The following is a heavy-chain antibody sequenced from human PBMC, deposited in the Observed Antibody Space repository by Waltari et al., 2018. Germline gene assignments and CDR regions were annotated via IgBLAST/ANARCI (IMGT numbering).Heavy chain of an antibody. D-gene: IGHD3-22*01. V-gene: IGHV1-2*02. CDR2: INPNCGGT. CDR3: ARGGRYYYDSSGYYPLDY. Sequence: QVQLVQSGAEVKKPGASVKVSCKASGSTFTGYYMHWVRQAPGHGLEWMGWINPNCGGTNYAQKFQGRVTMTRDTSISTAYMELSRLRSDDTAVYYCARGGRYYYDSSGYYPLDYWGQGTLVTVSS. CDR1: GSTFTGYY. J-gene: IGHJ4*02.